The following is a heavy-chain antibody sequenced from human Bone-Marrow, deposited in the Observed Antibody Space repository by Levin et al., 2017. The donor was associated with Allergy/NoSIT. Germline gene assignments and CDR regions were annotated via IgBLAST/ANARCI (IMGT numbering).Heavy chain of an antibody. CDR2: IKPDGGEK. CDR3: ATDAKYNYVI. V-gene: IGHV3-7*01. J-gene: IGHJ4*02. D-gene: IGHD1-1*01. Sequence: QAGGSLRLSCAASGFTFSSHWMSWVRQAPGKGPEWVANIKPDGGEKYYVDSVMGRFTISRDNAKNSMYLQMSSLRVEDTAVYYCATDAKYNYVIWGQGTLVTVSS. CDR1: GFTFSSHW.